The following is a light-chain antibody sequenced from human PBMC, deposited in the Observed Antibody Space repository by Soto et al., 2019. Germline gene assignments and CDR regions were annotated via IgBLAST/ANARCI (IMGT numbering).Light chain of an antibody. Sequence: DILMTQSPSTLSASVGDRVSITCRASQSISTQLAWYQQKPGKAPNLLIYQASNLETGVPSRFTGSGSGTEFTITISSLHPDDLANYYCLQYPSSWTFGQGTKVEVK. V-gene: IGKV1-5*03. CDR1: QSISTQ. CDR2: QAS. J-gene: IGKJ1*01. CDR3: LQYPSSWT.